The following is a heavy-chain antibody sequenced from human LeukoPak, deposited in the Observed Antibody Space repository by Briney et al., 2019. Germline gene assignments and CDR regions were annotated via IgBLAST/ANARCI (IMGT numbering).Heavy chain of an antibody. D-gene: IGHD6-19*01. V-gene: IGHV5-51*01. Sequence: GESLKISCKGSGDSFTNYWIGWVRQMPGKGLEWMGIIYPSDSDTRYSPSFQGQVTISADKSISTAYLQWSSLKASDTAMYYCARPSSGWYFDYWGQGTLVTVSS. CDR2: IYPSDSDT. J-gene: IGHJ4*02. CDR3: ARPSSGWYFDY. CDR1: GDSFTNYW.